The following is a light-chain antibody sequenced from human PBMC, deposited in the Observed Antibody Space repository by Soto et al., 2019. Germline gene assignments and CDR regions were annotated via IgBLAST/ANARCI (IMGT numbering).Light chain of an antibody. V-gene: IGLV9-49*01. CDR3: GADHGSGSNFVVV. CDR1: SGYSNYK. Sequence: QAVLTRPPSASASLGASVTLTCTLSSGYSNYKVDWYQQRPGKGPRFVMRVGTGGIVGSKGDGIPDRFSVLGSGLNRYLTIKNIQEEDESDYHCGADHGSGSNFVVVFGGGTKVTVL. J-gene: IGLJ2*01. CDR2: VGTGGIVG.